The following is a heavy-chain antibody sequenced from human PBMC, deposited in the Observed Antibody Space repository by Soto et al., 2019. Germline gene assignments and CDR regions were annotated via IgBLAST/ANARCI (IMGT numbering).Heavy chain of an antibody. J-gene: IGHJ4*02. CDR1: GFTFSSYE. Sequence: GGSLRLSCAASGFTFSSYEMNWVRQAPGKGLEWVSYISSSGSTIYYADSVKGQFTISRDNAKNSLYLQMNSLRAEDTAVYYCARDSIVVVEPYYFDYWGQGTLVTVSS. V-gene: IGHV3-48*03. CDR3: ARDSIVVVEPYYFDY. CDR2: ISSSGSTI. D-gene: IGHD3-22*01.